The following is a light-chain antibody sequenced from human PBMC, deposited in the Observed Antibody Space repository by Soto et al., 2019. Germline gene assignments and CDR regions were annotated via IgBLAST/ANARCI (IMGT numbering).Light chain of an antibody. CDR3: QQYGSSPLT. V-gene: IGKV3-20*01. CDR2: GAS. J-gene: IGKJ4*01. CDR1: QSVSSY. Sequence: IVLTQSPATLSLSPGEGATLSCRASQSVSSYLAWYQQKPGQAPRLLIYGASSRATGIPDRFSGSGSGTDFTLTISRLEPEDFAVYYCQQYGSSPLTFGGGTKVDIK.